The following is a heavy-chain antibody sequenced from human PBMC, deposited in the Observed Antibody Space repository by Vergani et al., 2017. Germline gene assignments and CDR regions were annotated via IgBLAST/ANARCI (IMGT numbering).Heavy chain of an antibody. CDR2: IWYDGNNK. CDR3: ARDLRLLYNRFDP. CDR1: GFTFNQYG. V-gene: IGHV3-33*01. D-gene: IGHD1-14*01. Sequence: QVQLVESGGGVVQPGRSLRLSCAASGFTFNQYGMHWVRQAPGKGLEWVAVIWYDGNNKQYADSVKGRFTISRDNSKSTMYLQMNSLRVEDTGVYYCARDLRLLYNRFDPWGQGTLVTVSS. J-gene: IGHJ5*02.